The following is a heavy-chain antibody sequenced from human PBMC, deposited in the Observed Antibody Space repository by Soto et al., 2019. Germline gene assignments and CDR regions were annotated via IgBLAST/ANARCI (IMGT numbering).Heavy chain of an antibody. V-gene: IGHV4-4*07. CDR2: VYSSGNT. CDR3: ARDRRGGTRPHYYDSSGYYNPFDR. CDR1: GGSISFYY. D-gene: IGHD3-22*01. Sequence: SETLSLTCTVSGGSISFYYWSWIRQPAGKGLEWIGRVYSSGNTNYNPSLKSRLTMSVDTSNNQFSLKLRSATAADTAMYYCARDRRGGTRPHYYDSSGYYNPFDRWGQGTLVTVSS. J-gene: IGHJ4*02.